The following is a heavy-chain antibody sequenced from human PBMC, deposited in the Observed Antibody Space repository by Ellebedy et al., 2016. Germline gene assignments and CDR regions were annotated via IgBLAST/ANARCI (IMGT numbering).Heavy chain of an antibody. J-gene: IGHJ4*02. Sequence: ASVKVSCKASGYTFTNYGMHWVRRAPGQRLEWMGWINAGNGNTKYSQKFQGRVTITRDTSASTAYMELSSLRSEDTAVYYCARGRPGYGSGSYYSRYYFDYWGQGTLVTVSS. V-gene: IGHV1-3*01. CDR3: ARGRPGYGSGSYYSRYYFDY. CDR1: GYTFTNYG. D-gene: IGHD3-10*01. CDR2: INAGNGNT.